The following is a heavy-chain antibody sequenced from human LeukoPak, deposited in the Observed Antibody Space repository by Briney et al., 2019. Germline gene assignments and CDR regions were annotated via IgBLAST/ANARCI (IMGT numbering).Heavy chain of an antibody. D-gene: IGHD5-12*01. J-gene: IGHJ4*02. CDR3: ARDLGYSGYDPGWGFDY. Sequence: ASVKVSCKASGYTFTSYAMHWVRQAPGQRLEWMGWINAGNGNTKYSQEFQGRVTITRDTSASTAYMELSSLRSEDMAVYYCARDLGYSGYDPGWGFDYWGQGTLVTVSS. V-gene: IGHV1-3*03. CDR1: GYTFTSYA. CDR2: INAGNGNT.